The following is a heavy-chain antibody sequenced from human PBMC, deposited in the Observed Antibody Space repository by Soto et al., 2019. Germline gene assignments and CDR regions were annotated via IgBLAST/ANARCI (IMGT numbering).Heavy chain of an antibody. CDR1: GFTFSSYW. J-gene: IGHJ4*02. Sequence: EVQLVESGGGLVQPGGSLRLSCAASGFTFSSYWMSWVRQAPGKGLEWVANIKQDGSEKYYVDSVKGRFTISRDNAKNSLYLQMNSLGAEDTAVYYCARVLRFSSYYFDYWGQGTLVTVSS. CDR3: ARVLRFSSYYFDY. V-gene: IGHV3-7*03. D-gene: IGHD3-3*01. CDR2: IKQDGSEK.